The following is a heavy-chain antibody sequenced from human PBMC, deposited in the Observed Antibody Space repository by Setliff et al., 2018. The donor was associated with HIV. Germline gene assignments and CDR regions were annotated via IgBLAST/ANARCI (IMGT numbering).Heavy chain of an antibody. Sequence: GGSLRLSCTASGFIFSDYGMHWVRQTPGKGPEWVAFIKYDGIKQDYADSVKGRFTISRDNSKNTLYLQMKSLRADDTSVYYCARGSSWYGPNRHRHINYWGQGTLVTVSS. CDR1: GFIFSDYG. CDR3: ARGSSWYGPNRHRHINY. CDR2: IKYDGIKQ. V-gene: IGHV3-33*05. J-gene: IGHJ4*02. D-gene: IGHD6-13*01.